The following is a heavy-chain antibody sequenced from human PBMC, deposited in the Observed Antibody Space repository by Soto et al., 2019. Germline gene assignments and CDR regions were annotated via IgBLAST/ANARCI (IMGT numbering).Heavy chain of an antibody. CDR1: GGSISSYY. CDR2: IYYSGST. CDR3: ARGSTGYSSSWYRY. V-gene: IGHV4-59*08. Sequence: QVQLQESGPGLVKPSETLSLTCTVSGGSISSYYWSCIRQPPGKVLEWIGYIYYSGSTNYNPSLKSRGTISVDPSKNQFSLKLGSVTAADTAVYYCARGSTGYSSSWYRYWGQGTLATVSS. J-gene: IGHJ4*02. D-gene: IGHD6-13*01.